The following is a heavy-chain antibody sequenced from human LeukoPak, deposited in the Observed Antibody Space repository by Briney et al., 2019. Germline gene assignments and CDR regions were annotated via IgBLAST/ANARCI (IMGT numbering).Heavy chain of an antibody. CDR2: IKQDGSEK. Sequence: GGSLRLSCAASGFTFSSYEMNWVRQAPGKGLEWVANIKQDGSEKYYVDSVKGRFTISRDNAKNSLYLQMNSLRAEDTAVYYCAKDSSGWPHDYWGQGTLVTVSS. CDR1: GFTFSSYE. D-gene: IGHD6-19*01. V-gene: IGHV3-7*03. CDR3: AKDSSGWPHDY. J-gene: IGHJ4*02.